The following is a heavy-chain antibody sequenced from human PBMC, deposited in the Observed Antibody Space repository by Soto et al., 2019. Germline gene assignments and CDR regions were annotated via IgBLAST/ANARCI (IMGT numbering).Heavy chain of an antibody. Sequence: GGSLRLSCAASGFTFSSYGMHWVRQAPGKGLEWVAVISYDGSNKYYADSVKGRFTISRDNSKNTLYLQMNSLRAEDTAVYYCAKDRLANYYDSSGPIDYWGQGTLVTVSS. D-gene: IGHD3-22*01. CDR2: ISYDGSNK. V-gene: IGHV3-30*18. CDR1: GFTFSSYG. CDR3: AKDRLANYYDSSGPIDY. J-gene: IGHJ4*02.